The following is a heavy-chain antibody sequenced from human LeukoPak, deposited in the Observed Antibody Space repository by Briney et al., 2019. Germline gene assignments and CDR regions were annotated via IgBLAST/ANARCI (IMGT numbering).Heavy chain of an antibody. CDR1: GGTFSSYT. D-gene: IGHD6-13*01. J-gene: IGHJ4*02. V-gene: IGHV1-8*03. Sequence: GASVKVSCKASGGTFSSYTISWVRQAPGQGLEWMGWMNPNSGNTGYAQKFQGRVTITRNTSVSTAYMELSSLRSEDTAVYYCARGYSSWDHYDYWGQGTLVTVSS. CDR2: MNPNSGNT. CDR3: ARGYSSWDHYDY.